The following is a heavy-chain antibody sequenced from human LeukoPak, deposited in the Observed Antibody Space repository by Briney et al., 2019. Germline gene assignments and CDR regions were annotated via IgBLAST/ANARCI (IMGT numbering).Heavy chain of an antibody. CDR3: ASLGLGDDFWSGYSVDY. CDR2: ISSSSSTI. CDR1: GFTFSSYS. D-gene: IGHD3-3*01. V-gene: IGHV3-48*04. Sequence: GGSLRLSCAASGFTFSSYSMNWVRQAPGKGLEWVSYISSSSSTIYYADSVKGRFTISRDNAKNSLYLQMNSLRAEDTAVYYCASLGLGDDFWSGYSVDYWGQGTLVTVSS. J-gene: IGHJ4*02.